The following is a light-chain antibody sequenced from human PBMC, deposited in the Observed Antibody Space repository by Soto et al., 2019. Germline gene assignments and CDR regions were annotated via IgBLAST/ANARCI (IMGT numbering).Light chain of an antibody. CDR1: QSVSSSY. CDR2: GAS. J-gene: IGKJ1*01. V-gene: IGKV3-20*01. Sequence: EIVLTQSPGTLSLSPGERATLSCRASQSVSSSYLAWYQQKPGQAPRLLIYGASSRATGIPDRFSGSGSGKDFTPTISRLEPEDFAVYYCQQYGSSPVAFGQGTKVEIK. CDR3: QQYGSSPVA.